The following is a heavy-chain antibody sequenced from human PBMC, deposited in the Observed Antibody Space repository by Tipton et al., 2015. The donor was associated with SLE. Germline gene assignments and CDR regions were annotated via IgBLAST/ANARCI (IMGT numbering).Heavy chain of an antibody. CDR1: GGSISGYY. CDR3: ARGPGYCNGGNCEGDRRWFDP. D-gene: IGHD2-15*01. J-gene: IGHJ5*02. CDR2: VYSSEDI. Sequence: TLSLTCTVSGGSISGYYWSWIRQPTREGLEYIGYVYSSEDIHYNPSLKSRLSMSIDTSRNQFSLKVNSVTAADTAIYYCARGPGYCNGGNCEGDRRWFDPWGPGILVSVSS. V-gene: IGHV4-59*01.